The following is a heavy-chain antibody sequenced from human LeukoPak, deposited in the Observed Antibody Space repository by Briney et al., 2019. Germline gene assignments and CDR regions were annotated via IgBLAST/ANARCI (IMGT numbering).Heavy chain of an antibody. D-gene: IGHD6-13*01. CDR1: GFTFSSYA. CDR3: AKDSSYSSSWPPTDTFDI. CDR2: ISGSGGST. Sequence: GGSLRLSCAASGFTFSSYAMSWVRQAPGKGLEWVSAISGSGGSTYYADSVKGRFTISRDNSKNTLYLQMNSLRAEDTAVYYCAKDSSYSSSWPPTDTFDIWGQGTMVTVSS. V-gene: IGHV3-23*01. J-gene: IGHJ3*02.